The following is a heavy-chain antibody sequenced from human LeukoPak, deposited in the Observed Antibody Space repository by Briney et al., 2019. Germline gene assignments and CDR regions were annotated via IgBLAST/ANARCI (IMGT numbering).Heavy chain of an antibody. CDR1: GFTFSSYW. V-gene: IGHV3-7*01. J-gene: IGHJ3*01. D-gene: IGHD5-18*01. CDR2: IKEDGSEK. CDR3: ARDQGYSAFDV. Sequence: GGSLRLSCAASGFTFSSYWMSWVRQAPGKGPEFVANIKEDGSEKSYVDSVKGRFTISRDNAKKSASLQMSSLRAEDTAVYYCARDQGYSAFDVWGQGAMVIVSS.